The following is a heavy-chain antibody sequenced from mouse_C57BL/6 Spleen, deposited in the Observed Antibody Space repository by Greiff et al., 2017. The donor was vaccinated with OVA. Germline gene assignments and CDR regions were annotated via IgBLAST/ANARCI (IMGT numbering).Heavy chain of an antibody. J-gene: IGHJ4*01. CDR3: ARGRLSLYAMDY. CDR1: GYTFTSYW. V-gene: IGHV1-50*01. D-gene: IGHD3-2*02. Sequence: VQLQQPGAELVKPGASVKLSCKASGYTFTSYWMQWVKQRPGQGLEWIGEIDPSDSYTNYNQKFKGKATLTVDTSSSTAYMQLSSLTSEDSAVYYCARGRLSLYAMDYWGQGTSVTVSS. CDR2: IDPSDSYT.